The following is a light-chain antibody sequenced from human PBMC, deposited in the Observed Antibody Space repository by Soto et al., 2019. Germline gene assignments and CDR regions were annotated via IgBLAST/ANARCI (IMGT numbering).Light chain of an antibody. J-gene: IGKJ5*01. V-gene: IGKV3-15*01. Sequence: EIVMTQSPATLSVSPGEGATLSCRASQSVSSKLAWYQQKPGQAPRLLIYGASTRATGIPARFSGSGSGTDFTLTISRLEPEDFAVFYCQHYDSLPITFGQGTRLEIK. CDR2: GAS. CDR1: QSVSSK. CDR3: QHYDSLPIT.